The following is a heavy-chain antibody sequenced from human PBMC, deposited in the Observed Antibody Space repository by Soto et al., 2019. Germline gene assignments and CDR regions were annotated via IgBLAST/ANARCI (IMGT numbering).Heavy chain of an antibody. J-gene: IGHJ6*03. D-gene: IGHD6-6*01. CDR1: GFTLSGYA. Sequence: EVQLAESGGGLAQPGGSLRLSCAASGFTLSGYAMDWVRQAPGKGLEYVSGISSNGVGTYYANSVQGRFTISRDNSKNTVYLQMGSLRPEEMAVYYCERRARTDFYYMDVWGKGTTVTVS. CDR2: ISSNGVGT. CDR3: ERRARTDFYYMDV. V-gene: IGHV3-64*01.